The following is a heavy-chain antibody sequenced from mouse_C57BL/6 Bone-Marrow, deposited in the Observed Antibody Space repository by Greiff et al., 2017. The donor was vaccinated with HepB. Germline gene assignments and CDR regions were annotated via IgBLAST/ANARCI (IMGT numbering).Heavy chain of an antibody. J-gene: IGHJ3*01. Sequence: QVQLQQSGPELVKPGASVKISCKASGYAFSSSWMNWVKQRPGQGLEWIGRIYPGDGDTNYNGKFKGKATLTADTSSSTAYMQLSSLPSEDSAVYFSATDDASFAYWGQGTLVTVSA. CDR2: IYPGDGDT. V-gene: IGHV1-82*01. CDR1: GYAFSSSW. D-gene: IGHD2-12*01. CDR3: ATDDASFAY.